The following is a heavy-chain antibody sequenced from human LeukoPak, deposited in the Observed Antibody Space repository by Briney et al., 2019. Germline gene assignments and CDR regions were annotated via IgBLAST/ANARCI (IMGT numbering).Heavy chain of an antibody. D-gene: IGHD5-24*01. CDR3: ARLGYNDYVARYFDL. CDR1: GGSISSYY. CDR2: LYHSGTT. J-gene: IGHJ2*01. V-gene: IGHV4-59*08. Sequence: SETLSLTCTVSGGSISSYYWSWIRQPPGKGLEWIGYLYHSGTTNYNPSLKSGVTISVDTSKNEFSLTLTSVTAADTAVYYCARLGYNDYVARYFDLWGRGTLVTVSS.